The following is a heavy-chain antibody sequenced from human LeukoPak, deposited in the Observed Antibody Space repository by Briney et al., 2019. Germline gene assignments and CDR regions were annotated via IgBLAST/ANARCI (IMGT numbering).Heavy chain of an antibody. J-gene: IGHJ5*02. CDR1: GFTFSIYG. CDR3: AKDGLRRSNWFDP. Sequence: GGSLRLSCAASGFTFSIYGMHWVRQPPGKGLEWVAVISYDGSEKHYTDSVQGRFTISRDNSKNTLYLQLNSLRAEDTAVYYCAKDGLRRSNWFDPWGQGTLVTVSS. CDR2: ISYDGSEK. V-gene: IGHV3-30*18.